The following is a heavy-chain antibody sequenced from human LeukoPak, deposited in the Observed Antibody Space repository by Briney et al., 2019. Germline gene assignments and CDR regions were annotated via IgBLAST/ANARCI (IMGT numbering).Heavy chain of an antibody. D-gene: IGHD7-27*01. CDR3: ARPLGTAEGVDY. CDR2: IYSGGST. CDR1: GFTVSSNY. J-gene: IGHJ4*02. V-gene: IGHV3-66*04. Sequence: PGGSLRLSCAASGFTVSSNYMSWVRQAPGKGLEWVSIIYSGGSTYYADSVKGRFTIYRDNSKNTLYLQMNSLRAEDTAVYYCARPLGTAEGVDYWGQGTLVTVSS.